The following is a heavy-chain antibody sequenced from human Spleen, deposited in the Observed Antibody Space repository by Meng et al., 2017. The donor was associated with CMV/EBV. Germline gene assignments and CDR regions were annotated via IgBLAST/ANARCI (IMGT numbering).Heavy chain of an antibody. D-gene: IGHD5-12*01. CDR3: ARFDIDVEGFYGMNV. Sequence: SETLSLTCTVSGGSISSYYWSWIRQPPGKGLEWIGYIYYSGSTNYNPSLKSRVTISVDTSKNQFSLKLSSVTAADTSVYYCARFDIDVEGFYGMNVWGQGTTVTVSS. J-gene: IGHJ6*02. CDR1: GGSISSYY. CDR2: IYYSGST. V-gene: IGHV4-59*01.